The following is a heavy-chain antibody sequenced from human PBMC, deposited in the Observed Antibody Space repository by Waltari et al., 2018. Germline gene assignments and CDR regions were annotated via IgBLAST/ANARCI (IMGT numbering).Heavy chain of an antibody. V-gene: IGHV4-38-2*01. CDR3: ARSSLRGYGDSWFDP. J-gene: IGHJ5*02. Sequence: QVQLQESGPGLVKPSETLSLTCAVPGYSISSGYYWGWIRQPPGKGLEWIGSIYHSGSTYYNPSLNSRVTISVDTSKNQFSLKLSSVTAADTAVYYCARSSLRGYGDSWFDPWGQGTLVTVSS. CDR1: GYSISSGYY. D-gene: IGHD4-17*01. CDR2: IYHSGST.